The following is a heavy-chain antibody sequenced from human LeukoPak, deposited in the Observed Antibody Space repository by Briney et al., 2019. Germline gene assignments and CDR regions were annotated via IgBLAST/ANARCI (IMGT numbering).Heavy chain of an antibody. CDR1: GGTFSSYA. J-gene: IGHJ6*03. V-gene: IGHV1-69*05. Sequence: ASVKVSCKASGGTFSSYAISWVRQAPGQGLEWMGGIIPIFGTANYAQKFQGRVTITTDESTSTAYMELSSLRSEDTAVYYCARNWSPPIYYYYYMDVWGKGTTVTVSS. CDR2: IIPIFGTA. D-gene: IGHD1-1*01. CDR3: ARNWSPPIYYYYYMDV.